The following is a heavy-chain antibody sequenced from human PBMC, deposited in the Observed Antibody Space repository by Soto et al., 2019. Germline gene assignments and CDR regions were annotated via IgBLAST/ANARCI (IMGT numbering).Heavy chain of an antibody. CDR1: GFTFGTTD. Sequence: QLLQSGGGLVQPGGSLTLSCAASGFTFGTTDMSWVRQAPGEGLEWVSTIDGSGGITYYADSVKGRFTISRDNSRNTVDLQMNSRRGDDTARYYCVENAGWVNTWGQGALVTVSS. D-gene: IGHD6-19*01. CDR2: IDGSGGIT. V-gene: IGHV3-23*01. CDR3: VENAGWVNT. J-gene: IGHJ5*02.